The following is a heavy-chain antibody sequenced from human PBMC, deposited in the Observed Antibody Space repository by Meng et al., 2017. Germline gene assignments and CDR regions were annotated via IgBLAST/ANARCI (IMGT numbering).Heavy chain of an antibody. J-gene: IGHJ4*02. CDR1: GFTVSSNY. CDR3: AREGLSGSSLSFDY. V-gene: IGHV3-66*02. Sequence: EVRLVELGGGLVQPGGSLRLSCAASGFTVSSNYMSWVRQAPGKGLEWVSVIYSGGSTYYADSVKGRFTISRDNSKNTLYLQMNSLRAEDTAVYYCAREGLSGSSLSFDYWGQGTLVTVSS. CDR2: IYSGGST. D-gene: IGHD6-13*01.